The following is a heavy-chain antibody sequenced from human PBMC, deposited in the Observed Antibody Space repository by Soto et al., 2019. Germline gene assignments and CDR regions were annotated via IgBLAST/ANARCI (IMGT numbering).Heavy chain of an antibody. V-gene: IGHV3-33*06. J-gene: IGHJ6*02. CDR3: ANLWGDGYNLGQDYNGMDV. CDR1: GFSFENYG. Sequence: QVQMVESGGGVVQPGRSLRLSCAASGFSFENYGMHWVRQAPGRGLAWVAIIWYDGSLQYYAAAVKGRFTISRDNSKNTLYLEMNSLRAEDTAVYYCANLWGDGYNLGQDYNGMDVWGQGTTVIVS. D-gene: IGHD5-12*01. CDR2: IWYDGSLQ.